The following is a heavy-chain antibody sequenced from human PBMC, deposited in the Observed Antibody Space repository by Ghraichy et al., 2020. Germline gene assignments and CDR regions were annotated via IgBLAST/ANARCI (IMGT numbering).Heavy chain of an antibody. CDR2: ISGSGGST. CDR3: ANAYYYDSSGYTSYYYGMDV. D-gene: IGHD3-22*01. Sequence: GGSLRLSCAASGFTFSSYAMSWVRQAPGKGLEWVSAISGSGGSTYYADSVKGRFTISRDNSKNTLYLQMNSLRAEDTAVYYCANAYYYDSSGYTSYYYGMDVWGQGTLVTVSS. CDR1: GFTFSSYA. J-gene: IGHJ6*02. V-gene: IGHV3-23*01.